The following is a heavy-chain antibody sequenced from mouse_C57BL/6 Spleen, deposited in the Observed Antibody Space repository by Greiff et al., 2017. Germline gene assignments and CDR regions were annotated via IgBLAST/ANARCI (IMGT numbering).Heavy chain of an antibody. CDR3: AEGSNSYAMDY. J-gene: IGHJ4*01. V-gene: IGHV1-20*01. CDR2: INPYNGDT. Sequence: EVKLMESGPELVKPGDSVKISCKASGYSFTGYFMNWVMQSHGKSLEWIGRINPYNGDTFYNQKFKGKATLTVDKSSSTAHMELRSLTSEDSAVYYCAEGSNSYAMDYWGQGTSVTVSS. CDR1: GYSFTGYF. D-gene: IGHD2-5*01.